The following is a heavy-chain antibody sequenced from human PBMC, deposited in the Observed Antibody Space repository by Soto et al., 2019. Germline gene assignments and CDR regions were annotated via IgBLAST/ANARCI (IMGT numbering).Heavy chain of an antibody. CDR3: ARAHYGDYCDYADWDY. CDR2: INPSGGST. Sequence: QVQLVQSGAEVKKPGASVKVSCKASGYTFTSYYMHWVRQAPGQGLEWMGIINPSGGSTSYAQKFQGRVTMTRDTSTSTVYIELSSLRSEDTAVYYCARAHYGDYCDYADWDYWGQGTLVTVSS. J-gene: IGHJ4*02. V-gene: IGHV1-46*03. D-gene: IGHD4-17*01. CDR1: GYTFTSYY.